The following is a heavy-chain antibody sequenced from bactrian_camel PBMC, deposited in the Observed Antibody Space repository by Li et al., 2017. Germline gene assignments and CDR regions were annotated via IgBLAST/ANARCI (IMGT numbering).Heavy chain of an antibody. D-gene: IGHD5*01. Sequence: HVQLVESGGGSVQAGGSLKLSCGASGYIFSFSSRNVAWYRQALGKERELVSSMRSDGSAAYSDSVKGRFTISKGNAKNTLFLQMSSLKPDDTTMYYCAARYQGGFGYGGLCRDDPTDFPYWGRGTQVTVS. CDR3: AARYQGGFGYGGLCRDDPTDFPY. J-gene: IGHJ6*01. CDR2: MRSDGSA. V-gene: IGHV3S53*01. CDR1: GYIFSFSSR.